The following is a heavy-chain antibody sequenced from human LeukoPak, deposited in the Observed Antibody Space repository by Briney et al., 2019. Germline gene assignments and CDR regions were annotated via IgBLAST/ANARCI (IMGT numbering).Heavy chain of an antibody. CDR3: ARSTPYMVRGVIISSEYYFDY. J-gene: IGHJ4*02. CDR2: INPSGGST. Sequence: ASVKVSCKASGYTFTSYYMHWVRQAPGQGLEWMGIINPSGGSTSYAQKFQGRVTMTRDMSTSTVYMELSSLRSEDTAVYYCARSTPYMVRGVIISSEYYFDYWGQGTLVTVSS. V-gene: IGHV1-46*01. CDR1: GYTFTSYY. D-gene: IGHD3-10*01.